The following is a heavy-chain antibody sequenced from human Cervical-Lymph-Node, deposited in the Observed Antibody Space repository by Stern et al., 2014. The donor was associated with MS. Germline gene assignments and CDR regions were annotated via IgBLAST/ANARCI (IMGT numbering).Heavy chain of an antibody. Sequence: EVQLVQSGAELIRPGASLKVSCKGSGYKFSIYWIAWVRQMPGKGLEWMGIIYPGYSETRYSPSFQGQVTMSADKSTSPAYLQWSSLNASDTAMYFCARQTTAWASDVWGQGTLVTVSS. D-gene: IGHD1-14*01. CDR1: GYKFSIYW. CDR3: ARQTTAWASDV. CDR2: IYPGYSET. J-gene: IGHJ4*02. V-gene: IGHV5-51*01.